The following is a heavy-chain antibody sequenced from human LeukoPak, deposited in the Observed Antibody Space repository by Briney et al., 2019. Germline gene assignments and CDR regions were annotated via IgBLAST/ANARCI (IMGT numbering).Heavy chain of an antibody. CDR1: SDSISSYY. V-gene: IGHV4-4*07. CDR2: IYTSGST. J-gene: IGHJ4*02. Sequence: SETLPLTCTVSSDSISSYYWSWIRQPAGKGLEWIGRIYTSGSTNYNPSLKSRVTISVDTSKNQFSLKLNSVTAADTAVYYCASGKSSALANYFDLWGQGTLVTVSS. CDR3: ASGKSSALANYFDL. D-gene: IGHD5-18*01.